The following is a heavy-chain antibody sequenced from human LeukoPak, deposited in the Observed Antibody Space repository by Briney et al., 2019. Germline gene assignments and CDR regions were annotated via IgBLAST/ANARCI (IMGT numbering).Heavy chain of an antibody. CDR1: GFSFSSYS. V-gene: IGHV3-74*01. Sequence: GGSLRLSCAASGFSFSSYSMHWVRQAPGKGLVWVSRINSDGSSASYADSVKVRFTISRDNAKNTLYLQMNSLRAEDTAVYYCAREGGYDPFEYWGQGTLVTVSS. CDR2: INSDGSSA. J-gene: IGHJ4*02. D-gene: IGHD5-12*01. CDR3: AREGGYDPFEY.